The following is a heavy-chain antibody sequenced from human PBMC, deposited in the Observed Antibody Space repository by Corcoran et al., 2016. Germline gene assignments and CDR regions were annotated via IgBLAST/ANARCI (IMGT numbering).Heavy chain of an antibody. CDR3: ARGGGDPPGYYGMDV. D-gene: IGHD2-21*02. V-gene: IGHV3-53*01. CDR1: GFTVSSNY. J-gene: IGHJ6*02. Sequence: EVQLVESGGGLIQPGGSLRLSCAASGFTVSSNYMSWVRQAPGKGLEWVSVIYSGGSTYYADSVKGRFTISRDNSKNTLYLQMNSLRAEETAVYYWARGGGDPPGYYGMDVWGQGTTVTVS. CDR2: IYSGGST.